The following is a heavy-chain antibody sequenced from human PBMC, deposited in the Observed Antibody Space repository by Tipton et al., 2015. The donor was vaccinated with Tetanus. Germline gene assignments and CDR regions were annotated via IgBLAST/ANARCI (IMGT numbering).Heavy chain of an antibody. CDR1: GGTFDRYG. V-gene: IGHV1-69*01. J-gene: IGHJ6*02. CDR2: IIPIFGTA. CDR3: AREPTVTTPVYYYYYGMDV. D-gene: IGHD4-11*01. Sequence: QSGAEVKKPGSSVKVSCKASGGTFDRYGFSWVRQAPGQGLEWMGGIIPIFGTANYAQKFQGRVTITADESTSTAYMELSSLRSGDAAVYYCAREPTVTTPVYYYYYGMDVWGQGTTVTVSS.